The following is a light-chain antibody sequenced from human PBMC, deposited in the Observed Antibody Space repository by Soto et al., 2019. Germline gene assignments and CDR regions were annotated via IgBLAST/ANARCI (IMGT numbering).Light chain of an antibody. CDR3: QQYDSSPRT. CDR1: QSVSSNY. CDR2: GAS. Sequence: GRAAISCRVSQSVSSNYLAWYQQKPGQAPRLLIYGASTRATGIPDRFSGSGSGTDFTLTISRLDPEDFAVYYCQQYDSSPRTFGQGTKVDIK. J-gene: IGKJ1*01. V-gene: IGKV3-20*01.